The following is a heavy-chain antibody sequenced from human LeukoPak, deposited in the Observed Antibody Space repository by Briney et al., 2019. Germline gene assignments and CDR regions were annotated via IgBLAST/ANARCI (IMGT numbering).Heavy chain of an antibody. V-gene: IGHV3-23*01. J-gene: IGHJ3*02. CDR2: ISGSGGST. Sequence: QPGGSLRLSRAASGFTFSSYAMSWVRQAPGKGLESVSAISGSGGSTYYADSVKGRFTISRDNSKNTLYLQMNSLRAEDTAVYYCAKLGTLFRVVIIGGRAFDIWGQGTMVTVSS. CDR1: GFTFSSYA. D-gene: IGHD3-3*01. CDR3: AKLGTLFRVVIIGGRAFDI.